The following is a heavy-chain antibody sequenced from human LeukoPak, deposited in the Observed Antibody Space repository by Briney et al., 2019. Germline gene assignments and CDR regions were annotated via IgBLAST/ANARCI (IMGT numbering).Heavy chain of an antibody. D-gene: IGHD3-22*01. CDR2: ISSGRSYI. J-gene: IGHJ4*02. Sequence: GGSLRLSCAAFGLTFSGYSMNWVRQAPGKGREWVSSISSGRSYIHYADSVKGRFTVSRDNARNSLYLQMNSLRAEDTAVYYCARDLFNSYYDTSGYSAFDYWGQGTLVTVSS. CDR1: GLTFSGYS. V-gene: IGHV3-21*01. CDR3: ARDLFNSYYDTSGYSAFDY.